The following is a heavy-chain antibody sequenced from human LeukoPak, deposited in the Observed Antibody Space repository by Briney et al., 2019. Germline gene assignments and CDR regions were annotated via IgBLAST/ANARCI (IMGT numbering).Heavy chain of an antibody. J-gene: IGHJ6*02. CDR2: INHSGST. V-gene: IGHV4-34*01. D-gene: IGHD5-24*01. Sequence: SGTLSLTCAVYGGSFRGYYWSWIRQPPGKGLEWIGEINHSGSTNYNPSLKSRVIISVDTSKNQFSLKLSSVTAADTAVYYCARGERWLQSAYYYYGMDVWGQGTTVTVSS. CDR3: ARGERWLQSAYYYYGMDV. CDR1: GGSFRGYY.